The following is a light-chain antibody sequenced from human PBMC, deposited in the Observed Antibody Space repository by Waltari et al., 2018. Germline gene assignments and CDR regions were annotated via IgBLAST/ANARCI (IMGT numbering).Light chain of an antibody. CDR3: QQLRT. V-gene: IGKV1-9*01. Sequence: RVTITGRASQGISSYLAWYQQKPGKAPKLLIYAASTLQSGVPSRFSGSGSGTDFTLTISSLQPEDFATYYCQQLRTFGPGTKVDIK. CDR2: AAS. J-gene: IGKJ3*01. CDR1: QGISSY.